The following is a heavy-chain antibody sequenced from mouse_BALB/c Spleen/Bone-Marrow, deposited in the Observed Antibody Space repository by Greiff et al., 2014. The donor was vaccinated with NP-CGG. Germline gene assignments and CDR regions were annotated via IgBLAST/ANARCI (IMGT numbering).Heavy chain of an antibody. CDR3: TRDQVRRAYYYAMDY. Sequence: LQQSGSELVRPGASVKLSCKASGYTFTSYWMHWVKQRHGQGLEWIGNIYPGSGSTNYDEKFKSKGTLTVDTSSSTAYMHLSSLTSEDSAVYYCTRDQVRRAYYYAMDYWGQGTSVTVSS. D-gene: IGHD2-14*01. CDR2: IYPGSGST. V-gene: IGHV1S22*01. J-gene: IGHJ4*01. CDR1: GYTFTSYW.